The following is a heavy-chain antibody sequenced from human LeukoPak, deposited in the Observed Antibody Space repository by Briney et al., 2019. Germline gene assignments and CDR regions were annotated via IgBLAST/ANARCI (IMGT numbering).Heavy chain of an antibody. CDR1: GDSVSRNSAA. Sequence: PSQTLSLTCAISGDSVSRNSAAWTWIRQSPSRGLEWLGRTYYRSKWYNDYALSVKSRITIDPDTSKNQFSLQLKSVTPEDTAVNYCARVGFCSGGTCYSIKSAWFDPWGQGTLVTVSS. D-gene: IGHD2-15*01. J-gene: IGHJ5*02. CDR3: ARVGFCSGGTCYSIKSAWFDP. V-gene: IGHV6-1*01. CDR2: TYYRSKWYN.